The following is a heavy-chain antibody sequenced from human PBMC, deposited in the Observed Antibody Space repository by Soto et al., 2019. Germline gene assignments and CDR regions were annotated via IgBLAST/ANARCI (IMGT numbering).Heavy chain of an antibody. V-gene: IGHV1-8*01. CDR3: ARASRDFWSGYYSYGMDV. CDR2: MNPNSGNT. D-gene: IGHD3-3*01. J-gene: IGHJ6*02. CDR1: GYTFTSYD. Sequence: ASVKVSCKASGYTFTSYDINWVRQATGQGLEWMGWMNPNSGNTGYAQKFQGRVTMTRNTSISTAYTELSSLRSEDTAVYYCARASRDFWSGYYSYGMDVWGQGTTVTVSS.